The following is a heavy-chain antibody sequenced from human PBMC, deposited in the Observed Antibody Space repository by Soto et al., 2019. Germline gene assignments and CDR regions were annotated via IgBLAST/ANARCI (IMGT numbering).Heavy chain of an antibody. Sequence: GGSLRLSCAASGFTFDDYGMSWVRQAPGKGLEWVSGINWNGGSTGYADSVKGRFTISRDNAKNSLYLQMNSLRAEDTALYHCARDLGDSSGWYPFDYWGQGTLVTVSS. CDR2: INWNGGST. D-gene: IGHD6-19*01. CDR1: GFTFDDYG. CDR3: ARDLGDSSGWYPFDY. J-gene: IGHJ4*02. V-gene: IGHV3-20*01.